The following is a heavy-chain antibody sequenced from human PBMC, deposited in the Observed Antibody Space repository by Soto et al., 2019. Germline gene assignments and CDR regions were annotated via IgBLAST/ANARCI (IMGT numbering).Heavy chain of an antibody. J-gene: IGHJ6*03. CDR2: TYYRSKWYN. CDR1: GDSVSSNSAA. V-gene: IGHV6-1*01. D-gene: IGHD6-13*01. Sequence: PSQTLSLTCAISGDSVSSNSAAWNWIRQSPSRGLEWLGRTYYRSKWYNDYAVSVKSRITINPDTSKNQFSLQLNSVTPEDTAVYYCAREGRIAAAGMYYYYYMDVWGRGTTVTVSS. CDR3: AREGRIAAAGMYYYYYMDV.